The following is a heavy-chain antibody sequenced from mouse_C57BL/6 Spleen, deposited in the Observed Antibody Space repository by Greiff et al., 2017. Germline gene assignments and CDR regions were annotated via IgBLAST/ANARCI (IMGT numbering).Heavy chain of an antibody. J-gene: IGHJ2*01. CDR3: AREGD. Sequence: DVQLQESGGGLVKPGGSLKLSCAASGFTFSSYAMSWVRQTPEKRLEWVATISDGGSYTYYPDNVKGRFTISRDNAKNNLYLQMSHLKSEDTAMYYCAREGDWGQGTTLTVSS. CDR1: GFTFSSYA. V-gene: IGHV5-4*01. CDR2: ISDGGSYT.